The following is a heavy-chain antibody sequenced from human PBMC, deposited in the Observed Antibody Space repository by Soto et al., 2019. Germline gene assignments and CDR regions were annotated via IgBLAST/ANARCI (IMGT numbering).Heavy chain of an antibody. CDR1: GFTFSSYA. V-gene: IGHV3-23*01. CDR2: ISGSGGST. CDR3: AKAGGSYGYVGPYYFDY. D-gene: IGHD5-18*01. Sequence: GGSLRLSCAASGFTFSSYAMSWVRQAPGKGLEWVSAISGSGGSTYYADSVKGRFTISRDNSKNTLYLQMNSLRAEDTAVYYCAKAGGSYGYVGPYYFDYWGQGTLVTVSS. J-gene: IGHJ4*02.